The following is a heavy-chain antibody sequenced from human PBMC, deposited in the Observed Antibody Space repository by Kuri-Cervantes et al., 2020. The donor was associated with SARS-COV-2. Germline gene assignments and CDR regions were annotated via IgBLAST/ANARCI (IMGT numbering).Heavy chain of an antibody. V-gene: IGHV3-23*01. CDR2: ISGSGGST. CDR3: AKRGNWNYHDRTFDY. D-gene: IGHD1-7*01. CDR1: GFTFSSYA. J-gene: IGHJ4*02. Sequence: GGSLRLACAASGFTFSSYAMSWVRQAPGKGLEWVSAISGSGGSTYYADSVKGRFTISRDNSKNTMYLQMNSLRAEDPAVYYCAKRGNWNYHDRTFDYWGQRTLVTVSS.